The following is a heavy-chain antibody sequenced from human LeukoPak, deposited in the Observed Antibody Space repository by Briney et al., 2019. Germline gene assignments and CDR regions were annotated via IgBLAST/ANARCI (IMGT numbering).Heavy chain of an antibody. CDR3: TSWGDTTAEYFQR. CDR1: GFTFSSHW. Sequence: PGGSLRLSCAASGFTFSSHWMSWVRQAPGKGLEWVANINQGGNDRNYVDSVKGRFTISRDNAQNSMYLQMNSLRVEDTAVYYCTSWGDTTAEYFQRWGQGTLVTVSS. CDR2: INQGGNDR. D-gene: IGHD2-21*02. J-gene: IGHJ1*01. V-gene: IGHV3-7*01.